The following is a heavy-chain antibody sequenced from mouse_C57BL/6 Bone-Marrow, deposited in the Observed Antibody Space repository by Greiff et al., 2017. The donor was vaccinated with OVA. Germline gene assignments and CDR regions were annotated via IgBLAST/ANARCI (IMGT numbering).Heavy chain of an antibody. CDR2: IDPNSGGT. J-gene: IGHJ3*01. D-gene: IGHD2-3*01. CDR3: TRVIYDGYYPAWFAY. CDR1: GYTFTSYW. Sequence: QVQLQQPGAELVKPGASVKLSCKASGYTFTSYWMHWVKQRPGRGLEWIGRIDPNSGGTKYNEKFKSKATLTADKSSSTAYMELRSLTSEDSAVYYCTRVIYDGYYPAWFAYWGQGTLVTVSA. V-gene: IGHV1-62-3*01.